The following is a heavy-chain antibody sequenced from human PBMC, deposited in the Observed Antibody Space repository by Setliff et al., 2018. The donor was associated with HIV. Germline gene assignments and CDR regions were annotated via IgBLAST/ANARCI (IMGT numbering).Heavy chain of an antibody. Sequence: PSETLSLTCTVSGGSISSYYWSWIRQSPGKGPEWIGYIYYSGSTNYNPSLKSRVAISIDTSKNQFSLKLSSVTAADTAVYFCARMAAAGRGHYYYYVDVWGKGTTVTVSS. J-gene: IGHJ6*03. V-gene: IGHV4-59*03. CDR3: ARMAAAGRGHYYYYVDV. D-gene: IGHD6-13*01. CDR1: GGSISSYY. CDR2: IYYSGST.